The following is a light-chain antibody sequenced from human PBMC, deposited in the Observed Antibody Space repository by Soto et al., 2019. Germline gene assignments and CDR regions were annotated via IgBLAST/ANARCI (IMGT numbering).Light chain of an antibody. CDR1: QSVSSY. J-gene: IGKJ3*01. CDR3: QQRSNWPPT. CDR2: DAS. V-gene: IGKV3-11*01. Sequence: EIVLTQSPATLSLSPGERATLSCRASQSVSSYLAWYQQNPGQAPRLLIYDASNRATDIPARFSGSGSGTDFTLTISSLEPEDFADYYCQQRSNWPPTSGPGTKVDIK.